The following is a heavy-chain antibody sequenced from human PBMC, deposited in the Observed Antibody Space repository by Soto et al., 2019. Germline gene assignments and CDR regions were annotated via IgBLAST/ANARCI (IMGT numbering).Heavy chain of an antibody. Sequence: PGGSLRLSCAASGFTFSSYWMSWVRQAPGKGLEWVANIKQDGSEKYYVDSVKGRFTISRDNAKNSLYLQMNSLRAEDTAVYYCARRYSPDYDFWSGQAQDAFDIWGQGTMVTVSS. D-gene: IGHD3-3*01. V-gene: IGHV3-7*01. CDR1: GFTFSSYW. CDR2: IKQDGSEK. J-gene: IGHJ3*02. CDR3: ARRYSPDYDFWSGQAQDAFDI.